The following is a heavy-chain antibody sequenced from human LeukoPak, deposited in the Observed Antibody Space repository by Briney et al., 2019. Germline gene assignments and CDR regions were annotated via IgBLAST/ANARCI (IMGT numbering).Heavy chain of an antibody. CDR2: IRSKAYGGTT. V-gene: IGHV3-49*04. CDR1: GFTFGDYA. D-gene: IGHD2-2*01. J-gene: IGHJ4*02. Sequence: GGSLRLSCTASGFTFGDYAMSWVRQAPGKGLEWVGFIRSKAYGGTTEYAASVEGRFTISRDDSKSIAYLQMNSLKTEDTAVYYCTRDELPAATGAHFDYWGQGTLVTVSS. CDR3: TRDELPAATGAHFDY.